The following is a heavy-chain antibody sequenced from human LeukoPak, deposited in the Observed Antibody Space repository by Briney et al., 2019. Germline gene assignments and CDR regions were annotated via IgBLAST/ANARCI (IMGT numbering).Heavy chain of an antibody. J-gene: IGHJ4*02. CDR3: ARKRYCSSTSCQGVYYFDY. D-gene: IGHD2-2*01. CDR2: INPSGGST. CDR1: GCTFTSYY. V-gene: IGHV1-46*03. Sequence: ASVKVSCKASGCTFTSYYMYWVRQAPGQGLEWMGIINPSGGSTSYAQKFQGRVTMTRDTSTSTVYMELSSLRSEDTAVYYCARKRYCSSTSCQGVYYFDYWGQGTLVTVSS.